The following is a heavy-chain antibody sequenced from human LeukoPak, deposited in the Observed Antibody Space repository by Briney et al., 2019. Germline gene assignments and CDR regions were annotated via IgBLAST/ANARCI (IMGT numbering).Heavy chain of an antibody. CDR2: ISGSGGST. J-gene: IGHJ5*02. D-gene: IGHD3-9*01. Sequence: GGSLRLSCAASGFTFSSYAMSWVRQALGKGLGWVSAISGSGGSTYYADSVKGRFTISRDNSKNTLYLRMNSLRAEDTAVYYCARPGLRYFDWLFQNWFDPWGQGTLVTVSS. CDR3: ARPGLRYFDWLFQNWFDP. V-gene: IGHV3-23*01. CDR1: GFTFSSYA.